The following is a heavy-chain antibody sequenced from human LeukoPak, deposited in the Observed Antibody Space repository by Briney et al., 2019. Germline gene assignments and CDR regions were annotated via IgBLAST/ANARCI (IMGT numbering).Heavy chain of an antibody. D-gene: IGHD5-12*01. Sequence: GGSLRLSCAVSGFTFSSYAMSWVRQTPGKGLERVSAISGSGGSTYYADSVKGRFTISRDNSKNTLYLQMNSLRAEDTAVYYCAKAPSGYAREAFDIRAKGQWSPSLQ. V-gene: IGHV3-23*01. CDR2: ISGSGGST. J-gene: IGHJ3*02. CDR3: AKAPSGYAREAFDI. CDR1: GFTFSSYA.